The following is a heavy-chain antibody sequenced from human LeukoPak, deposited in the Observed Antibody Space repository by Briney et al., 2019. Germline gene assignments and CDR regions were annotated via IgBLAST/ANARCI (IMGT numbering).Heavy chain of an antibody. CDR1: GFTFSSYA. V-gene: IGHV3-23*01. J-gene: IGHJ4*02. CDR3: AKTNYKRTILVWFEEFLLDDN. Sequence: GGSLRLSCAASGFTFSSYAMSWVRQAPGKGLEWVSAISGSGGSTYYADSVKGRFTISRDNSKNTLFLQMNSLRAEDTAIYYCAKTNYKRTILVWFEEFLLDDNWGQGALVTVSS. CDR2: ISGSGGST. D-gene: IGHD3-10*01.